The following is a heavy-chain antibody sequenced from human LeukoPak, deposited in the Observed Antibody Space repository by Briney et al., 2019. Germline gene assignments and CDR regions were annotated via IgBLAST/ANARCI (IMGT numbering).Heavy chain of an antibody. V-gene: IGHV3-11*01. CDR1: GFTFSDYY. J-gene: IGHJ4*02. CDR2: ISSSGSTI. CDR3: ASLLNYDSSYFDY. D-gene: IGHD3-22*01. Sequence: GGSLRLSCAASGFTFSDYYMSWIRQAPGKGLEWVSYISSSGSTIYYADSVKGRFTISRDNAKNSLYLQMNSLRAEDTAVYYCASLLNYDSSYFDYWGQGTLVTVSS.